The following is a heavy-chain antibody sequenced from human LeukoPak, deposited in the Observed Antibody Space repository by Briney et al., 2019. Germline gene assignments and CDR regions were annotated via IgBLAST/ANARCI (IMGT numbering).Heavy chain of an antibody. CDR1: GYTFTSYY. CDR3: AGGEVVPAPRFGP. V-gene: IGHV1-46*03. J-gene: IGHJ5*02. D-gene: IGHD2-2*01. CDR2: INPSGGST. Sequence: ASVKVSCKASGYTFTSYYMHGVRQAPGQGLEWMGIINPSGGSTSYAQKFQGRVTMTRDTSTSTVYRELSSLRSEDTAVYYCAGGEVVPAPRFGPWGQGTLVTVSS.